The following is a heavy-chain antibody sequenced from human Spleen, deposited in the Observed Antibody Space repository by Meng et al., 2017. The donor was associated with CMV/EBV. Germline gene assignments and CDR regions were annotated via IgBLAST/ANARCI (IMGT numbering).Heavy chain of an antibody. V-gene: IGHV4-59*11. CDR1: GGSITSHY. CDR3: ARVRRGYGSQYYIDF. J-gene: IGHJ4*02. Sequence: SETLSLTCTVSGGSITSHYWSWVRQPPGKGLEWIGYIYHIGSTNYNPTLKSRAAISLDRSKNQFALRVTSVTAADTAVYYCARVRRGYGSQYYIDFWGQGTLVTVSS. CDR2: IYHIGST. D-gene: IGHD5-12*01.